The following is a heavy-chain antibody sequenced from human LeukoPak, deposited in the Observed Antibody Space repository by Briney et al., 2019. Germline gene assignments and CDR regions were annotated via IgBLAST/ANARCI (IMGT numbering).Heavy chain of an antibody. D-gene: IGHD3-3*01. J-gene: IGHJ5*02. CDR3: AKDPHREGYYDFWSGYYRSDWFDP. CDR2: ISGSGGST. V-gene: IGHV3-23*01. Sequence: PGGSLRLSCAASGFTFSSYAMSWVRQAPGKGLEWVSAISGSGGSTYYADSVKGRFTISRDNSKNTLYLQMNSLRAEDTAVYYCAKDPHREGYYDFWSGYYRSDWFDPWGQGTLVTVSS. CDR1: GFTFSSYA.